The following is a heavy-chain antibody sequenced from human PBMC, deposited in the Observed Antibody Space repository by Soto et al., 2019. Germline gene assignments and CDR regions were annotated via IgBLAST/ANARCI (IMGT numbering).Heavy chain of an antibody. V-gene: IGHV1-18*01. CDR1: GYTFTTHG. CDR2: VSGDNGHT. J-gene: IGHJ5*02. CDR3: ARDLGYCRSGTCYREWFDT. D-gene: IGHD2-15*01. Sequence: QVQLVQSGAEVKKPGASVKVSCKASGYTFTTHGISWVRQAPGQGLEWMGWVSGDNGHTNYAQSLQGRVTMTTDTSTNTAYMDLRSLRSDDTAVYYCARDLGYCRSGTCYREWFDTCGQGTLVTVSS.